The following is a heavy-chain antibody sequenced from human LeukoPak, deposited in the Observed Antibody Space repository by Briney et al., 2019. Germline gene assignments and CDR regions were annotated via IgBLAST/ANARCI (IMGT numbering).Heavy chain of an antibody. V-gene: IGHV1-69*13. CDR3: ASRWILGYCSSNTCGHNYYNGMDV. D-gene: IGHD2-2*01. CDR1: GGTPSSFA. J-gene: IGHJ6*04. CDR2: IIPMYATA. Sequence: ASVKVSCKVSGGTPSSFAISWARQAPGQGLEWMGGIIPMYATANYAQKFQGRVTITADESTSTAYMELSSLRSEDTAVYYCASRWILGYCSSNTCGHNYYNGMDVWGKGTTVTVSS.